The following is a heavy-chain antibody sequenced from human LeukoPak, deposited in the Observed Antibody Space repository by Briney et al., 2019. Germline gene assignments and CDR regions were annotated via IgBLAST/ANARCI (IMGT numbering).Heavy chain of an antibody. J-gene: IGHJ4*02. D-gene: IGHD2-15*01. CDR1: GYTFTGYY. CDR3: AQTEGYCSGGSCYARDY. CDR2: INPNSGGT. Sequence: ASVKVSCKASGYTFTGYYMHWVRQAPGQGLEWMGRINPNSGGTNYAQKFQGRVTMTRDASISTADMELSRLRSDDTAVYYCAQTEGYCSGGSCYARDYWGQGTLVTVSS. V-gene: IGHV1-2*06.